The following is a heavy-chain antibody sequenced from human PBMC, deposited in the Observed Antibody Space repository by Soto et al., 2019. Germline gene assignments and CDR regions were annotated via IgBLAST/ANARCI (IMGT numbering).Heavy chain of an antibody. CDR1: GYTFTNYD. D-gene: IGHD5-18*01. CDR3: ARSYSYGWNDS. V-gene: IGHV1-8*01. CDR2: VNPNSGYT. J-gene: IGHJ4*02. Sequence: ASVKVSCKASGYTFTNYDITWVRQAAGQGLEWVGWVNPNSGYTAYAQKFVGSVTMTRNTPLRTAYMELSSLTSGDTAVYYCARSYSYGWNDSWAQGTLVTVSS.